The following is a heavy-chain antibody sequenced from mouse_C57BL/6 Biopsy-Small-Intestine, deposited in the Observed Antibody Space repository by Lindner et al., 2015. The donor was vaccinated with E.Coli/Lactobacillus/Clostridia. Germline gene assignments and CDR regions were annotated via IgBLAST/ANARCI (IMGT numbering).Heavy chain of an antibody. CDR1: GYTLTDYI. Sequence: VQLQESGPELVKPGASVKMSCKTSGYTLTDYIIHWVKQKPGQGLEWIGYIDPYYDGTKYNEKFKGKATLISDKSSSTVYMELSSLTSEDSAVYYCARSYYSNYGYFDYWGQGTILTASS. V-gene: IGHV1-14*01. CDR3: ARSYYSNYGYFDY. D-gene: IGHD2-5*01. CDR2: IDPYYDGT. J-gene: IGHJ2*01.